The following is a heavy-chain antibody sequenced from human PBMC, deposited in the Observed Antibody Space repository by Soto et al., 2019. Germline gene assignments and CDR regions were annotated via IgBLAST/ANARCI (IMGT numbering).Heavy chain of an antibody. D-gene: IGHD2-2*02. CDR1: GGSISSYY. V-gene: IGHV4-59*01. CDR3: ARVYTLKFDP. CDR2: IYYSGST. J-gene: IGHJ5*02. Sequence: SETLSLTCTVSGGSISSYYWSWIRQPPGKGLEWIGYIYYSGSTNYNPSLKSRVTISVDTSKNQFSLKLSSVTAADTAVYYCARVYTLKFDPWGQGTLVTVSS.